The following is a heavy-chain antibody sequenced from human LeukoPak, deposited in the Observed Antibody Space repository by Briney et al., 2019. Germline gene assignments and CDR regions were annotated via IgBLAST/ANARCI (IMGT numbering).Heavy chain of an antibody. V-gene: IGHV3-74*01. J-gene: IGHJ4*02. Sequence: PGGSLRLSCAASGFTLSSYWMHWVREAPGKGLVWVSRINSDGSSTSYADSVKGRFTISRDNAKNTLYLQMNSLRAEDTAVYYCAKPEHYDFWSGYPLGYWGQGTLVTVSS. CDR3: AKPEHYDFWSGYPLGY. CDR1: GFTLSSYW. D-gene: IGHD3-3*01. CDR2: INSDGSST.